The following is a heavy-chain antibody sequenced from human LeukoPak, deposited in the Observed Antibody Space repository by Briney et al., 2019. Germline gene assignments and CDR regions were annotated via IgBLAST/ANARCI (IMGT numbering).Heavy chain of an antibody. Sequence: SETLSLTCAVYGGSFSGYYWSWIRHPPGRGLEWIGEINHSGSTNYNPSLKSRVTISVDTSKNQFSLKLSSVTAADTAVYYCARGVTLVVAVYYYYMDVWGKGTTVTVSS. D-gene: IGHD2-15*01. CDR2: INHSGST. V-gene: IGHV4-34*01. J-gene: IGHJ6*03. CDR3: ARGVTLVVAVYYYYMDV. CDR1: GGSFSGYY.